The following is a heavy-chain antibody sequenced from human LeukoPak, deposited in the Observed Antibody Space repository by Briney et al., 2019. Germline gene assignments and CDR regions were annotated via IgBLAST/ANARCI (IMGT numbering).Heavy chain of an antibody. CDR3: AKGVGYYGSGSYFGYFDY. Sequence: GGSLRLSCAASGFTFSSYWMHWVRQAPGKGLVWVSRINRDGSSITYADSVKGRFTISRDNAKNTLYLQMNSLRAEDTAVYYCAKGVGYYGSGSYFGYFDYWGQGTLVTVSS. CDR2: INRDGSSI. D-gene: IGHD3-10*01. CDR1: GFTFSSYW. V-gene: IGHV3-74*03. J-gene: IGHJ4*02.